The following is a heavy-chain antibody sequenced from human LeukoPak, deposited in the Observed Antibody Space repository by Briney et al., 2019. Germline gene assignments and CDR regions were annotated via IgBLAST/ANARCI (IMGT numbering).Heavy chain of an antibody. Sequence: SETLSPTCTVSGGSISGYHWSWIRQAAGEGLEWIGRMSSTGSSDYSPSLKSRVSMSVDTSRNQFSLNLSSVTAADTAVYYCARDFDSYSKSDGFDMWGQGTKVTVSS. CDR2: MSSTGSS. J-gene: IGHJ3*02. V-gene: IGHV4-4*07. CDR3: ARDFDSYSKSDGFDM. D-gene: IGHD5-18*01. CDR1: GGSISGYH.